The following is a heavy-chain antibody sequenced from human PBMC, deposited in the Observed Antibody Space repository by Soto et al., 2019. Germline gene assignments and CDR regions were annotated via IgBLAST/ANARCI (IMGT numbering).Heavy chain of an antibody. CDR2: ISYDGSNK. CDR3: ARAPNLFAG. Sequence: QVQLVESGGGVVQPGRSLRLSCAASGFTFSSYAMHWVRQAPGKGLEWVAVISYDGSNKYYADSVKGRFTISRDNSKNTLYLQMNSLRAEDTAVYYCARAPNLFAGWGQGTLVTVSS. J-gene: IGHJ4*02. V-gene: IGHV3-30-3*01. D-gene: IGHD3-16*01. CDR1: GFTFSSYA.